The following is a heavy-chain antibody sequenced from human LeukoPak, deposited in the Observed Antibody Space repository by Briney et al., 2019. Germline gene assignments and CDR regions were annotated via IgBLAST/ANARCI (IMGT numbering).Heavy chain of an antibody. CDR3: VSQYCSGGSCSPYYFDY. Sequence: SVKVSCTASGDTFSSYAISWVRQAPGQRLEWMGRIIPILGIANYEQKYHGRVPITADNPTSTAYLELSRLRSEDTAVYYCVSQYCSGGSCSPYYFDYWGQGTVATDSS. D-gene: IGHD2-15*01. CDR1: GDTFSSYA. CDR2: IIPILGIA. J-gene: IGHJ4*02. V-gene: IGHV1-69*04.